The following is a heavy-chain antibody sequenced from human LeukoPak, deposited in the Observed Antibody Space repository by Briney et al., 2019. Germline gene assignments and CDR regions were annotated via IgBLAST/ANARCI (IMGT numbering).Heavy chain of an antibody. D-gene: IGHD3-22*01. J-gene: IGHJ4*02. CDR3: ARDCSASSSDYYPLGY. Sequence: GGSLRLSCAASGSTVSSKYMSWVRQAPGKGLEWVSVIYSGGSTYYADSVKGRFTISRDNSKNTVYLQMNSLRAEDTAVYYCARDCSASSSDYYPLGYWGQGTLVTVSS. V-gene: IGHV3-66*01. CDR1: GSTVSSKY. CDR2: IYSGGST.